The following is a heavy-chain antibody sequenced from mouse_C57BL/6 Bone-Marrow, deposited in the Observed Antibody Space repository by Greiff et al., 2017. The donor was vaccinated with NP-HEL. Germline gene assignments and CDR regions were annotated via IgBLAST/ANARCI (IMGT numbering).Heavy chain of an antibody. CDR2: IYPSDSET. CDR3: ARNYGSSLDY. CDR1: GYTFTSYW. D-gene: IGHD1-1*01. V-gene: IGHV1-61*01. J-gene: IGHJ2*01. Sequence: QVHVKQPGAELVRPGSSVKLSCKASGYTFTSYWMDWVKQRPGQGLEWIGNIYPSDSETHYNQKFKDKATLTVDKSSSTAYMQLSSLTSEDSAVYYCARNYGSSLDYWGQGTTLTVSS.